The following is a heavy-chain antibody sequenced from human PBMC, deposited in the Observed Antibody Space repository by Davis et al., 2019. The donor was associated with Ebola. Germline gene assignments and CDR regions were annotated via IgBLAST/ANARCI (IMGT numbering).Heavy chain of an antibody. J-gene: IGHJ5*02. D-gene: IGHD6-19*01. CDR3: ARGGDYSSPYNWFDP. CDR2: INHSGST. Sequence: PSETLSLTCAVYGGSFSGYYWSWIRQPPGKGLEWIGEINHSGSTNYNPSLKSRVTISVDTSKNQFSLKLSSVTAADTAVYYCARGGDYSSPYNWFDPWGQGTLVTVSS. CDR1: GGSFSGYY. V-gene: IGHV4-34*01.